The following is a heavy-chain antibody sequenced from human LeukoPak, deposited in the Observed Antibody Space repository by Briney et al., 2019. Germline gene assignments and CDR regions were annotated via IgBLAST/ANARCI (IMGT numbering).Heavy chain of an antibody. CDR1: TGSISSSSYY. V-gene: IGHV4-39*01. CDR2: IYYSGST. CDR3: ARLTAVGYNWFDP. J-gene: IGHJ5*02. D-gene: IGHD1-14*01. Sequence: SETLSLTCTVSTGSISSSSYYWGWIRQPPGKGLEWIGSIYYSGSTYYNPSLKSRVTVSVDTSKNQFSLKLSSVTAADTAVYYCARLTAVGYNWFDPWGQGTLVTVSS.